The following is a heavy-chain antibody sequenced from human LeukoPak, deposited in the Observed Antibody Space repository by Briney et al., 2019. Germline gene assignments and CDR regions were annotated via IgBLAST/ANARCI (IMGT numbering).Heavy chain of an antibody. CDR2: ISGSGGST. CDR3: ARGGATVVQYDAFDI. Sequence: GGSLRLSCAASGFTFSSYAMSWVRQAPGKGLEWVSAISGSGGSTSYADSVKGRFTISRDNAKNTLYLQMNSLRAEDTAVYYCARGGATVVQYDAFDIWGQGTMVTVSS. J-gene: IGHJ3*02. CDR1: GFTFSSYA. D-gene: IGHD4-23*01. V-gene: IGHV3-23*01.